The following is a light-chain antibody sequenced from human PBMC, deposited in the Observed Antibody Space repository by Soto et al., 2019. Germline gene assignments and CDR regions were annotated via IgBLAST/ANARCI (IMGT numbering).Light chain of an antibody. CDR2: GAS. V-gene: IGKV3-20*01. Sequence: EIVLTQSPCTLSLSPVGRATLSCRASQSVDSTYLTWYQQKTGQAPRILIYGASGRATGIPDRFSGSGSGTDFTLTISRLEPEDFAVYFCKYYDYFRTFGQGTKVDIK. J-gene: IGKJ1*01. CDR3: KYYDYFRT. CDR1: QSVDSTY.